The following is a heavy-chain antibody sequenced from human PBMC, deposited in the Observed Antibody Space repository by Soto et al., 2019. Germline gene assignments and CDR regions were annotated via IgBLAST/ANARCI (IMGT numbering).Heavy chain of an antibody. V-gene: IGHV3-33*01. CDR2: IWYDGSNK. J-gene: IGHJ6*02. D-gene: IGHD6-6*01. Sequence: LRLSCAASGFTFGSYGMHWVRQAPGKGLEWVAVIWYDGSNKYYADSVKGRFTISRDNSKNTLYLQMNSLRAEDTAVYYCARDRGIAARPSYYYGMDVWGQGTTVTVSS. CDR3: ARDRGIAARPSYYYGMDV. CDR1: GFTFGSYG.